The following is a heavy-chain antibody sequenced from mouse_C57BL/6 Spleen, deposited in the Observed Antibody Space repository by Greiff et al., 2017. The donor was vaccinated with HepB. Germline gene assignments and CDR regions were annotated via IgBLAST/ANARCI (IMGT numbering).Heavy chain of an antibody. V-gene: IGHV5-6*01. J-gene: IGHJ2*01. D-gene: IGHD2-1*01. CDR1: GFTFSSYG. CDR3: ARRGGNYDFDY. CDR2: ISSGGSYT. Sequence: EVQGVESGGDLVKPGGSLKLSCAASGFTFSSYGMSWVRQTPDKRLEWVATISSGGSYTYYPDSVKGRFTISRDNAKNTLYMQMSRLKSEDTAMYDCARRGGNYDFDYWGQGTTLTVSS.